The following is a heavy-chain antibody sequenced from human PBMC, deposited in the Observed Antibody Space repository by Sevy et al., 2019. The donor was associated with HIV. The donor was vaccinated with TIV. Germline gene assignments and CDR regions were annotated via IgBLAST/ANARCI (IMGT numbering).Heavy chain of an antibody. J-gene: IGHJ6*02. CDR1: GFTFSIYS. CDR3: ARDQKGEYSGYDGAGYYGMDV. D-gene: IGHD5-12*01. CDR2: ISSSSTYK. V-gene: IGHV3-21*01. Sequence: WGSLRLSCAASGFTFSIYSMNWVRQAPGKGLEWVSSISSSSTYKYYADSVKGRFTISRDNAKNSLYLQMNSLRAEDTAVYYCARDQKGEYSGYDGAGYYGMDVWGQGITVTVSS.